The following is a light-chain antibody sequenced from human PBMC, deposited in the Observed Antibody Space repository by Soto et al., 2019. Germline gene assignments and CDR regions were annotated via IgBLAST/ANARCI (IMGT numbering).Light chain of an antibody. CDR2: DAS. Sequence: EIVLTQSPATLSLSPGERATLSCRASQSVSSYLAWYQQKPGQAPRLLIYDASNRATGVPGRFSGSGSGTDFTLTISSLEPEDFAVYYCQHRSDWVTFGGGTKVEIK. CDR3: QHRSDWVT. J-gene: IGKJ4*01. V-gene: IGKV3-11*01. CDR1: QSVSSY.